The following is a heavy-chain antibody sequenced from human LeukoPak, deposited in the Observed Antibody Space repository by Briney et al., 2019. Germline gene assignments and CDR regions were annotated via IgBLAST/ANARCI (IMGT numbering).Heavy chain of an antibody. Sequence: ASVKVSCKASGYTFTTYDINCVRQATGQGLEWMGWMNPNSGNTGYAQKFQGRVTMTRNTSISTAYMGLSSLRSEDTAVYYCARGRGSGHKENWFDPWGQGTLVTVSS. J-gene: IGHJ5*02. CDR2: MNPNSGNT. CDR3: ARGRGSGHKENWFDP. D-gene: IGHD6-19*01. CDR1: GYTFTTYD. V-gene: IGHV1-8*01.